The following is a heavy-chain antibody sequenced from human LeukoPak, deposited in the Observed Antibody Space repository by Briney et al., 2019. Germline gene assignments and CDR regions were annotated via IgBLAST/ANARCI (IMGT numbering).Heavy chain of an antibody. CDR2: IIPILGIA. Sequence: SVKVSCKASGGTFSSYAISWVRQAPGQGLEWMGRIIPILGIANYAQKFQGRVTITADKSTSTAYMEMSSLRSEDTAVYYCAREFSGIVLMVYAPNSYYGMDVWGQGTTVTVSS. CDR1: GGTFSSYA. V-gene: IGHV1-69*04. J-gene: IGHJ6*02. CDR3: AREFSGIVLMVYAPNSYYGMDV. D-gene: IGHD2-8*01.